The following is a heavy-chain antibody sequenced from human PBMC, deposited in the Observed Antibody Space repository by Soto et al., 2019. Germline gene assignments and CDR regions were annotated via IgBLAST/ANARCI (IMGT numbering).Heavy chain of an antibody. Sequence: SETLSLTCTVSGGSISSYYWSWIRQPPGKGLEWIGYIYYSGSTNYSPSLESRVTISVDTSKNQFSLKLSSVTAADTAVYYCARDAGNWFDPWGQGTLVTVSS. V-gene: IGHV4-59*01. CDR1: GGSISSYY. CDR2: IYYSGST. CDR3: ARDAGNWFDP. J-gene: IGHJ5*02.